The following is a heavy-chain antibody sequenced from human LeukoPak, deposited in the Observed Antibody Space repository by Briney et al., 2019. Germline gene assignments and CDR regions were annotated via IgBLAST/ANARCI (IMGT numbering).Heavy chain of an antibody. CDR3: ARDPYSRGFAAFDV. Sequence: GGSLRLSCAASGFTFNTYWMTWVRQAPGKGLEWVANIKEDGSEKVYVDSLKGRFTISRDNAKNALFLQMNSLRVEDTAVYYCARDPYSRGFAAFDVWGQGTMVTVSS. CDR2: IKEDGSEK. V-gene: IGHV3-7*04. D-gene: IGHD6-19*01. J-gene: IGHJ3*01. CDR1: GFTFNTYW.